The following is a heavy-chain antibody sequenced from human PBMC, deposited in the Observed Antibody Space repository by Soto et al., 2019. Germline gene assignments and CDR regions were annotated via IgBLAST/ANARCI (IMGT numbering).Heavy chain of an antibody. D-gene: IGHD6-25*01. J-gene: IGHJ4*02. Sequence: SETLSLTCTVSDDSFRGADYYWSWIRQPLGKGPEWIGYTYYNGDTKYNPALKSRVTMSVDTSKNQFSLRLSSVTAADTAVYFCARGPGYIDGRRTFDFWGRGILVTVSS. V-gene: IGHV4-61*08. CDR2: TYYNGDT. CDR1: DDSFRGADYY. CDR3: ARGPGYIDGRRTFDF.